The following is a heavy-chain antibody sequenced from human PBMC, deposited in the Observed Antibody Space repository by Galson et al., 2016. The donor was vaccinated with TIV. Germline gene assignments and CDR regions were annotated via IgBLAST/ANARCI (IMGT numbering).Heavy chain of an antibody. D-gene: IGHD3-22*01. J-gene: IGHJ6*02. V-gene: IGHV3-23*01. CDR2: ISGSGGRT. CDR1: GFTFSNFA. Sequence: SLRLSCAASGFTFSNFAINWVRQAPGKGLEWASVISGSGGRTFYADSVKGRFTISRDNSKNTLFLQMNSLRAEDTAVYHCTKVPSSGFSYYYGLDVWGQGTTVTVSS. CDR3: TKVPSSGFSYYYGLDV.